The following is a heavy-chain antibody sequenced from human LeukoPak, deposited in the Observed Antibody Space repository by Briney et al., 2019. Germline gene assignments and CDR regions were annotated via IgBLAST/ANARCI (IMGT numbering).Heavy chain of an antibody. V-gene: IGHV4-4*07. CDR2: IYTSGST. J-gene: IGHJ4*02. Sequence: PSETLSLTCTVSGGSISSYYWSWIRQPAGKGLEWIGRIYTSGSTNYNPSLKSRVTMSVDTSKNQFSLKLSSVTAADTAVYYCARSVVVVVAARYFDYWGQGTLVTVSS. CDR1: GGSISSYY. D-gene: IGHD2-15*01. CDR3: ARSVVVVVAARYFDY.